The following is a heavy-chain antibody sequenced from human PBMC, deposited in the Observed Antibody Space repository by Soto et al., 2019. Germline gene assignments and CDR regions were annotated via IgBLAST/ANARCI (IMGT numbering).Heavy chain of an antibody. D-gene: IGHD1-1*01. Sequence: QVHLVQSGAEVKKPGASVKVSCKGSGYTFTSYGITWVRQAPGQGLEWMGWISAHNGNTDYAQKLQGRVTVTRDTSTSPAYMELRSLSSDAPAVYNCARGRYGDYWGQGALVTVSS. CDR3: ARGRYGDY. V-gene: IGHV1-18*01. J-gene: IGHJ4*02. CDR2: ISAHNGNT. CDR1: GYTFTSYG.